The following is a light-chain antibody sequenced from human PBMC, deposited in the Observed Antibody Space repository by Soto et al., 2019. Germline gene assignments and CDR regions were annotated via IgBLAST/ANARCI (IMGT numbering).Light chain of an antibody. CDR1: RDISSS. CDR3: QKYNSAPNT. V-gene: IGKV1-27*01. Sequence: DVQMTQSPSSLSASVGDRVTITCRASRDISSSLAWYQQKPGKVPKLLIYAASTLHAGVQSRFSGSGSGTFFTLTINSLQPEDVATYYCQKYNSAPNTFGRGIRLEIK. CDR2: AAS. J-gene: IGKJ2*01.